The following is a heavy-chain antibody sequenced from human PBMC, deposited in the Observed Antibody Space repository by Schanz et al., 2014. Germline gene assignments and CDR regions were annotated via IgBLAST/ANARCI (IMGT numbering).Heavy chain of an antibody. Sequence: EMQLLESGGGLAQPGGSLRLSCAASGFTLSNYAMSWVRQAPGKGLEWVSALSEGGGGTHYADSVKGRFTISRDNAKNTLYLQMNSLRAEDTAVYYCARPALWFGDNCFDPWGQGTLVTVSS. J-gene: IGHJ5*02. CDR3: ARPALWFGDNCFDP. V-gene: IGHV3-23*01. D-gene: IGHD3-10*01. CDR1: GFTLSNYA. CDR2: LSEGGGGT.